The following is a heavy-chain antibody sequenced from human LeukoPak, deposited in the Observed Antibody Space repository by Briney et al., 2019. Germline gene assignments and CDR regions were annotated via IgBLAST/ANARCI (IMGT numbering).Heavy chain of an antibody. CDR2: ISGSGGST. J-gene: IGHJ4*02. V-gene: IGHV3-23*01. CDR1: GFTFSSYA. Sequence: GGSLRLSCAASGFTFSSYAMSWVRQAPGKGLEWISAISGSGGSTYYADSVKGRFTISRDNSKNTLYLQMNSLRAEDTAVYYCAKDIRGVVPAAALDYWGQGTLVTVSS. CDR3: AKDIRGVVPAAALDY. D-gene: IGHD2-2*01.